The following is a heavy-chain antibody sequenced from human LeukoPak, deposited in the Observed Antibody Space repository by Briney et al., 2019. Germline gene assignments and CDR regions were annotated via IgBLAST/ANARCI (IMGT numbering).Heavy chain of an antibody. J-gene: IGHJ4*02. V-gene: IGHV4-34*01. Sequence: SETLSLTCAVYGGSFSGYYWSWIRQPQGKGLEWIGEINHSGSTNYNPSLKSRVTISVDTSKNQFSLKLSSVTAADTAVYYCARGPHTARDYWGQGTLVTVSS. CDR1: GGSFSGYY. CDR3: ARGPHTARDY. CDR2: INHSGST. D-gene: IGHD5-18*01.